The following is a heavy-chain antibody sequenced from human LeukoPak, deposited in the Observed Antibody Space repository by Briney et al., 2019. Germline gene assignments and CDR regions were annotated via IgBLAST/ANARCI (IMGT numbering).Heavy chain of an antibody. V-gene: IGHV4-39*07. Sequence: SETLSLTCTVSGGSISSSSYYWGWIRQPPGKGLEWIGSIYYSGSTYYNPSLKSRVTISVDTSKNQFSLKLSSVTAADTAVYYCARESGYYVGGFDYWGQGTLVTVSS. CDR1: GGSISSSSYY. CDR3: ARESGYYVGGFDY. D-gene: IGHD3-22*01. J-gene: IGHJ4*02. CDR2: IYYSGST.